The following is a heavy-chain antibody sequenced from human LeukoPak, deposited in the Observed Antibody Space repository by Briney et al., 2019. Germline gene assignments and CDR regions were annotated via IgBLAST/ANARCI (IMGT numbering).Heavy chain of an antibody. CDR1: GFTFSGSA. Sequence: GGSLRLSCAASGFTFSGSAMHWVRQASGKGLEWVGRIRSKANSYATSYAASVKGRFTISRDDSKNTAYLQMNSLKTEDTAVYYCTRPSPVLRYFDYDAFDIWGQGTMVTVSS. D-gene: IGHD3-9*01. CDR2: IRSKANSYAT. J-gene: IGHJ3*02. CDR3: TRPSPVLRYFDYDAFDI. V-gene: IGHV3-73*01.